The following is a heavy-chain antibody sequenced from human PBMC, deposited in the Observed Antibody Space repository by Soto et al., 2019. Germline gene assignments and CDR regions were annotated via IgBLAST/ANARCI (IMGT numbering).Heavy chain of an antibody. Sequence: GGSLRLSCAASGFTFSISSMNWVRQAPGKGLEWVAVISYTGSNISYADSVKGRFTISRDNSKNTLYLQMNSLRAEDTAVYYCARAEQLGYFDYWGQGTLVTVSS. J-gene: IGHJ4*02. V-gene: IGHV3-30*03. CDR2: ISYTGSNI. CDR3: ARAEQLGYFDY. CDR1: GFTFSISS. D-gene: IGHD6-13*01.